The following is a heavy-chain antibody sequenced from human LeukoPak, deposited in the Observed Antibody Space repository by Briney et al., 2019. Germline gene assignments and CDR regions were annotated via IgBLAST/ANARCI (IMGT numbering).Heavy chain of an antibody. V-gene: IGHV4-4*02. CDR3: ATNPGAGRFVNSFDI. Sequence: SETLSLTCAVSGGSISSSNWWTWVRQPPGKGLEWIGEIYHSGTSNYKSSLKSRVTTSLDKSKNQVSLNLNSVTTADTAVYYCATNPGAGRFVNSFDIWGQGTMVSVSS. CDR1: GGSISSSNW. CDR2: IYHSGTS. D-gene: IGHD3-3*01. J-gene: IGHJ3*02.